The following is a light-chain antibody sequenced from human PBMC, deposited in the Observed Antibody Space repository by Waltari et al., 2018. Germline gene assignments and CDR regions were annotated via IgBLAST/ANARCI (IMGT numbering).Light chain of an antibody. J-gene: IGLJ2*01. CDR3: LLYYGGAVL. CDR2: SPN. V-gene: IGLV7-43*01. CDR1: TGAVTSDYH. Sequence: QTVVTQEPSVTVSPGGTVTITCGSSTGAVTSDYHPNWFQRKPGQAPRALIYSPNIPPSRTPAGFTGSLLGDKAALTLSAVQPEDEAEYFCLLYYGGAVLLGGGTKLTVL.